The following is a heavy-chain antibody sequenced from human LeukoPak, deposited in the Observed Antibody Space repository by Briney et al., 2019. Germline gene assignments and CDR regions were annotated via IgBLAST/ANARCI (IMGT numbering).Heavy chain of an antibody. V-gene: IGHV1-24*01. CDR2: FDPEDGET. D-gene: IGHD3-10*01. CDR1: GYTPTELS. J-gene: IGHJ4*02. Sequence: ASVKVSFKVSGYTPTELSMHWVRQAPGKGLEWMGGFDPEDGETIYAQKFQGRVTMTEDTSTDTAYMELSSLRSEDTAVYYCATLITMVRGVIITFEYYFDYWGQGTLVTVSS. CDR3: ATLITMVRGVIITFEYYFDY.